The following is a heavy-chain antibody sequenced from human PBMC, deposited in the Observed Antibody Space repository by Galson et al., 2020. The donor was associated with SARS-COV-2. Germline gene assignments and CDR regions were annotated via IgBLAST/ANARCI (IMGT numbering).Heavy chain of an antibody. J-gene: IGHJ6*02. V-gene: IGHV3-23*01. D-gene: IGHD3-10*01. CDR3: AKDPGHTINGMDV. CDR2: ISGSGGRT. CDR1: GFTFSSYA. Sequence: GGSLRLSCAASGFTFSSYAMSWVRQAPGKGLEWVSAISGSGGRTYYADSVKGRFTISRDNSKNTLYLQMNSLRAEDTAVYYCAKDPGHTINGMDVWGQGTTVTVSS.